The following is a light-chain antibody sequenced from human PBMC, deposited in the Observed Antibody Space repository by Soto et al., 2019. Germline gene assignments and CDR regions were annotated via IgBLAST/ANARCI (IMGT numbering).Light chain of an antibody. V-gene: IGLV2-14*01. CDR1: ISDVGGHGY. CDR3: FSFTSHSSHYV. Sequence: QSALTQSPSASGSPGQSVTISCTGTISDVGGHGYVSWYQQHPGKAPKLMIYEVTYRPSGVSDRFSGSKSGNTASLTISGLQAEDEADYYCFSFTSHSSHYVFGTGTKLTVL. CDR2: EVT. J-gene: IGLJ1*01.